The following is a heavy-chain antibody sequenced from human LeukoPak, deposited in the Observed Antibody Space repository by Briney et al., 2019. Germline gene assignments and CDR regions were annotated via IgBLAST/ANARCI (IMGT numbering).Heavy chain of an antibody. D-gene: IGHD6-6*01. CDR1: GFTFSSYA. CDR2: VSSNGGST. CDR3: VKALRSSSGISGDLGY. Sequence: GGSLRLSCSASGFTFSSYAMHWVRQAPGKGLEYVSTVSSNGGSTYYADSVKGRFTISRDNSKNMLYLQMSSLRAEDTAVYYCVKALRSSSGISGDLGYWGQGTLVTVSS. J-gene: IGHJ4*02. V-gene: IGHV3-64D*09.